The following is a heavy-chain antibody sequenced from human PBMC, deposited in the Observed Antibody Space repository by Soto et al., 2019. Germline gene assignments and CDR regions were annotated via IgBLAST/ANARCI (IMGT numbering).Heavy chain of an antibody. D-gene: IGHD1-26*01. CDR2: INPNSGAT. CDR3: TRAPGPQWELLRGVFDI. V-gene: IGHV1-2*04. J-gene: IGHJ3*02. Sequence: GASVKVSCKASGYTFTSYAMHWVRQAPGQRLEWMGCINPNSGATKQAQQFQDWVSMTRDVSISTAYMELTRLTSDATAMYFCTRAPGPQWELLRGVFDIWGQGTMVTVSS. CDR1: GYTFTSYA.